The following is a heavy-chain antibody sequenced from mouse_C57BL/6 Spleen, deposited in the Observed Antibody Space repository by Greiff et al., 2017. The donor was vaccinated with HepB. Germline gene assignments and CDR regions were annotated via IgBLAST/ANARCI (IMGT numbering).Heavy chain of an antibody. CDR2: IYPYNGVS. J-gene: IGHJ4*01. V-gene: IGHV1-31*01. D-gene: IGHD2-4*01. Sequence: EVQLQQSGPELVKPGASVKISCKASGYSFTGYYMHWVKQSHGNILDWIGYIYPYNGVSSYNQKFKGKATLTVDKSSSTAYMALRSLTSEDSAVYYCARHYDYDAGYSMDYWGQGTSVTVSS. CDR3: ARHYDYDAGYSMDY. CDR1: GYSFTGYY.